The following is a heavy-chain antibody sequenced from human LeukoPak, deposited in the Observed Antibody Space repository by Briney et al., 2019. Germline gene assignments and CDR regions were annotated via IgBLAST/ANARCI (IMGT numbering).Heavy chain of an antibody. V-gene: IGHV3-74*01. D-gene: IGHD4-17*01. CDR2: INSDGSST. CDR1: GFPFSSYW. Sequence: GGSLRLSCAASGFPFSSYWMHWVRQAPGKGLVWVSRINSDGSSTSYADSVKGRFTISRDNAKNTLYLQMNSLRAEDTAVYYCARDGDYGDRFDYWGQGTLVTVSS. CDR3: ARDGDYGDRFDY. J-gene: IGHJ4*02.